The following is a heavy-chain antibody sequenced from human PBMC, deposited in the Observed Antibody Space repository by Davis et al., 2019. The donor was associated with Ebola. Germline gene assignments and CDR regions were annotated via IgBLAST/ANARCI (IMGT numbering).Heavy chain of an antibody. CDR1: GFTFSNA. D-gene: IGHD2-2*01. CDR3: AREGKYRDESRTFDY. J-gene: IGHJ4*02. CDR2: VSDSGDST. V-gene: IGHV3-23*01. Sequence: GESLKISCAASGFTFSNAMSWVRQAPGKGLEWVSGVSDSGDSTYYADSVKGRFTISRDNSKNTLYLQMNSLRAEDTAVYYCAREGKYRDESRTFDYWGQGTLVTVSS.